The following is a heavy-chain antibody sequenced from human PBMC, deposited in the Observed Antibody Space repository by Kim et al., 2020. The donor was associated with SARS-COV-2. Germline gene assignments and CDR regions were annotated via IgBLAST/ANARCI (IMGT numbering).Heavy chain of an antibody. V-gene: IGHV4-39*01. D-gene: IGHD3-16*01. CDR3: ATRILASRGG. CDR1: GDSVSSTAYF. Sequence: ETLSLTCTVSGDSVSSTAYFWVWIRQPPGKGLEWIGSVHSGGTTSYNPSLRSRLTISMDTSKNQFSLNLMSVTAADTAVYYCATRILASRGGWGQGTLVTVSS. J-gene: IGHJ4*02. CDR2: VHSGGTT.